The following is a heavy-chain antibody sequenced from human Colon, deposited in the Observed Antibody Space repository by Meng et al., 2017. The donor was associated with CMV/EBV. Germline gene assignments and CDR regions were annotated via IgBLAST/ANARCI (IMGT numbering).Heavy chain of an antibody. CDR1: GFIFSHYS. Sequence: QVQVVESGGGVVQPGGSLRLSCVTSGFIFSHYSMQWVRQSPGKGLEWVAHIRFDGSQQFYVQSVKGRFTVSRHDPKNTLYLQMNDLRPEDTGAYYCATDHLWGMPNWGRGTLVTVSS. V-gene: IGHV3-30*02. CDR3: ATDHLWGMPN. D-gene: IGHD3-3*02. CDR2: IRFDGSQQ. J-gene: IGHJ4*02.